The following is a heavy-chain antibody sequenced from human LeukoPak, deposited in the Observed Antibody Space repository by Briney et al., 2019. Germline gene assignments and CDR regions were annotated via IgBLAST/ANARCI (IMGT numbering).Heavy chain of an antibody. V-gene: IGHV3-33*01. J-gene: IGHJ6*02. Sequence: GRSLRLSCEASGFTFSTYGMHWVRQAPGKGLEWVAVIWYAGSNKNYADSVKGRFTISRDNSKNTLYLQMNSLRAEDTAVYYCARGGRTTWHGMDVWGQGTTVTVSS. CDR2: IWYAGSNK. D-gene: IGHD4-17*01. CDR1: GFTFSTYG. CDR3: ARGGRTTWHGMDV.